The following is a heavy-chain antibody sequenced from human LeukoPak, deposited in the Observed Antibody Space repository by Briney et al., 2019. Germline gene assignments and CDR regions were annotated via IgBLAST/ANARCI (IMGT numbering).Heavy chain of an antibody. D-gene: IGHD5-18*01. CDR3: ARAGDSYGNRQSS. CDR1: GYTFTSYD. CDR2: IIPIFGTA. J-gene: IGHJ4*02. Sequence: SVKVSCKASGYTFTSYDINWVRQAPGQGLEWMGGIIPIFGTANYAQKFQGRVTITTDESTSTAYMELSSLRSEDTAVYYCARAGDSYGNRQSSWGQGTLVTVSS. V-gene: IGHV1-69*05.